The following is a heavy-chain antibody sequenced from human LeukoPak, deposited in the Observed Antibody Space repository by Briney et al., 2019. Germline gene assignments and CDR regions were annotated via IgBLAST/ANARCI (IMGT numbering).Heavy chain of an antibody. CDR2: ISSSGSTI. V-gene: IGHV3-48*03. Sequence: QPGGSLRISCAASGFTFSSYEMNWVRQAPGKGLELVSYISSSGSTIYYADSVKGRFTISRDNAKNSLYLEMNSLRAEDTAVYYCARATPIAVAGTGDYWGQGTLVTVSS. CDR3: ARATPIAVAGTGDY. D-gene: IGHD6-19*01. J-gene: IGHJ4*02. CDR1: GFTFSSYE.